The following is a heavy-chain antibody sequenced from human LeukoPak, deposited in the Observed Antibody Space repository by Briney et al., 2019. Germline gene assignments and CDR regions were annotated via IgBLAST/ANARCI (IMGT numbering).Heavy chain of an antibody. J-gene: IGHJ6*03. CDR3: ARVTYYDFWSGYYIYYYYMDV. Sequence: PSETLSLTCAVYGGSFSGYYWSWIRQPPGKGLEWIGEINHSGSTNYNPSLKSRVTISVDTSKNQFSLKLSSVTAADTAVYYCARVTYYDFWSGYYIYYYYMDVWGKGTTVTVSS. CDR1: GGSFSGYY. CDR2: INHSGST. D-gene: IGHD3-3*01. V-gene: IGHV4-34*01.